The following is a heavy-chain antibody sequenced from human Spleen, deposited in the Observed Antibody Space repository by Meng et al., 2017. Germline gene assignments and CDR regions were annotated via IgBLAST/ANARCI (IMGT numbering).Heavy chain of an antibody. J-gene: IGHJ4*02. CDR2: MKSNVDGGTV. CDR1: GFTFSNAW. D-gene: IGHD5-12*01. Sequence: GGSLRLSCAASGFTFSNAWMTWVRQAPGKGLEWIGRMKSNVDGGTVDYATAVKGRFFISRDDSENTFYLQMNSLRAEDTALYYCARGAGSGASGGYRPFDSWGLGTLVTVSS. V-gene: IGHV3-15*01. CDR3: ARGAGSGASGGYRPFDS.